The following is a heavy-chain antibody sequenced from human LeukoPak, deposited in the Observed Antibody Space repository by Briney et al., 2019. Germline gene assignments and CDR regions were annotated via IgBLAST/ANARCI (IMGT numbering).Heavy chain of an antibody. CDR3: ARGRGRRGAYCGGDCYSGYYYYGMDV. CDR1: GGSFSGYY. V-gene: IGHV4-34*01. Sequence: SETLSLACAVYGGSFSGYYWSWIRQPPGKGLEWIGEINHSGSTNYNPSLKSRVTISVDTSKNQFSLKLSSVTAADTAVYYCARGRGRRGAYCGGDCYSGYYYYGMDVWGQGTTVTVSS. J-gene: IGHJ6*02. CDR2: INHSGST. D-gene: IGHD2-21*02.